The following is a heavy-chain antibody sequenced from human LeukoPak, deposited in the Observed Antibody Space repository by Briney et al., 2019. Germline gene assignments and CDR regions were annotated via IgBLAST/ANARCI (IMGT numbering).Heavy chain of an antibody. J-gene: IGHJ3*02. D-gene: IGHD5-18*01. V-gene: IGHV4-59*08. CDR2: IYYSGST. CDR3: ARRDSAFDI. Sequence: PSETLSLTRTVSGGSISSYYWSWIRQPPGKGLEWIGYIYYSGSTNYNPSLKSRVTISVDTSKNQFSLKLSSVTAADTAVYYCARRDSAFDIWGQGTMVTVSS. CDR1: GGSISSYY.